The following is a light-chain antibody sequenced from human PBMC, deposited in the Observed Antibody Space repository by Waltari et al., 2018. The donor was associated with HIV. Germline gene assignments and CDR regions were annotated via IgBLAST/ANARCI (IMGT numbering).Light chain of an antibody. Sequence: EIVMTQSPATLSVSPGERATLSCRASQSVSSNLAWYQQKPGQAPRLLINGASTRAPGIPARFSGSGSGTEFTLTISSLQSEDFAVYYCQQYNNWPPFTFGSWDQSGNQT. CDR2: GAS. CDR3: QQYNNWPPFT. J-gene: IGKJ3*01. V-gene: IGKV3-15*01. CDR1: QSVSSN.